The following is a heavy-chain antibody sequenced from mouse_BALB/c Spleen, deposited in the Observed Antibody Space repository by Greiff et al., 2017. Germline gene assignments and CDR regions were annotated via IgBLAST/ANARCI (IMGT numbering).Heavy chain of an antibody. Sequence: EVMLVESGGGLVQPGGSLKLSCAASGFTFSSYAMSWVRQTPEKRLEWVASISSGGSTYYPDSVKGRFTISRDNARNILYLQMSSLRSEDTAMYYCARGGTTAREAMDYWGQGTSVTVSS. V-gene: IGHV5-6-5*01. D-gene: IGHD1-2*01. CDR3: ARGGTTAREAMDY. CDR1: GFTFSSYA. CDR2: ISSGGST. J-gene: IGHJ4*01.